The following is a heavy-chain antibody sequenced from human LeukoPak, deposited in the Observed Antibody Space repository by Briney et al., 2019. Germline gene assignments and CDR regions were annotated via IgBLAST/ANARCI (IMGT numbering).Heavy chain of an antibody. CDR2: INSDGSST. D-gene: IGHD5-18*01. J-gene: IGHJ2*01. Sequence: GGSLRLPCAASGFTFSSYWMHWVRQAPGKGLVWVSRINSDGSSTSYADSVKGRFTISRDNAKNTLYLQMNSLRAEDTAVYYCARDPSWIQLWSWYFDLWGRGTLVTVSS. CDR1: GFTFSSYW. CDR3: ARDPSWIQLWSWYFDL. V-gene: IGHV3-74*01.